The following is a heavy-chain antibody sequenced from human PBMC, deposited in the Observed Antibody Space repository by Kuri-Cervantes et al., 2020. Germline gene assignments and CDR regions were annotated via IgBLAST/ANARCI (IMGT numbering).Heavy chain of an antibody. J-gene: IGHJ4*02. V-gene: IGHV3-30-3*01. CDR2: ISYDGSNK. Sequence: GGSLRLSCAASGFTFSSYAMHWVRQAPGKGLEWVAVISYDGSNKYYADSVKGRFTISRDNSKNTLYLQMNSLRAEDTAVYYCARASRNLSPRPGGDYWGQGTLVTVSS. D-gene: IGHD1-14*01. CDR3: ARASRNLSPRPGGDY. CDR1: GFTFSSYA.